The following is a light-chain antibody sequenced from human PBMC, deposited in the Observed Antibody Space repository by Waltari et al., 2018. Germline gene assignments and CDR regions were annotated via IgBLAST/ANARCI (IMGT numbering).Light chain of an antibody. CDR1: QSISSY. CDR2: AAS. Sequence: DILLTQSPFSLSASLADAVPIPCRASQSISSYLNWYQQKPGTAPKLLIHAASSLQTGVPSRFSGSGSGTDFTLTITGLQPEDSAIYYCQQSYSTLYSFGQGTKLEIK. CDR3: QQSYSTLYS. J-gene: IGKJ2*01. V-gene: IGKV1-39*01.